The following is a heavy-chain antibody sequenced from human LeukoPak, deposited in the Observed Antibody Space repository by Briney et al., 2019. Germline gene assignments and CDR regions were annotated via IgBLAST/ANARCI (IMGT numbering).Heavy chain of an antibody. CDR2: ISGSGGST. Sequence: GGSLRLSCAASGFTFSSYAMSWVRQAPGKGLEWVSAISGSGGSTYYADSVKGRFTISRDNSKNTLYLQMNSLRAEDTAVYYCARGKGPTTVTPIDYWGQGTLVTVSS. D-gene: IGHD4-17*01. J-gene: IGHJ4*02. CDR3: ARGKGPTTVTPIDY. V-gene: IGHV3-23*01. CDR1: GFTFSSYA.